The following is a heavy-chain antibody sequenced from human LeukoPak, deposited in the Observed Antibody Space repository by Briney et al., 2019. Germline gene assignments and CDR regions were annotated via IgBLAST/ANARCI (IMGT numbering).Heavy chain of an antibody. V-gene: IGHV3-73*01. CDR3: TRLADSDDAFDI. CDR1: GFTFSGSA. Sequence: PGGSLRLSCAASGFTFSGSAIHWVRQASGKGLEWVGRIRSKTNSYATAYAASVKGRFTISRDDSKNTAYLQMNSLKTEDTAVYYCTRLADSDDAFDIWGQGTMVTVSS. CDR2: IRSKTNSYAT. J-gene: IGHJ3*02. D-gene: IGHD3/OR15-3a*01.